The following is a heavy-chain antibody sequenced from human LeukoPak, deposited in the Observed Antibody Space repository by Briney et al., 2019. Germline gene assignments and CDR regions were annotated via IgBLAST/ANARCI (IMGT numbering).Heavy chain of an antibody. J-gene: IGHJ6*02. CDR2: INPSDGTT. V-gene: IGHV1-46*01. Sequence: ASVKVSCKPSGYSFTTYYIHWVRQAPGQGLAWMGIINPSDGTTTYAQNFQGRVTVTRDTSTSTVYMHLSSLGSADTAVYYCARGPLDTAMVPNYYYYYGMDVWGQGTTVTVSS. CDR3: ARGPLDTAMVPNYYYYYGMDV. D-gene: IGHD5-18*01. CDR1: GYSFTTYY.